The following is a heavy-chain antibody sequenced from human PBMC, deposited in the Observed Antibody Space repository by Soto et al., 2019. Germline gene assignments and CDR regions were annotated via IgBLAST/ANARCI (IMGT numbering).Heavy chain of an antibody. V-gene: IGHV4-59*08. CDR3: LSLRPTPLAMDV. D-gene: IGHD3-16*01. CDR1: GGSISRYC. CDR2: IYYSGST. Sequence: PQTRRDPWSGSGGSISRYCWRGFRQPPGKGLEWIGYIYYSGSTNYNPSLKSRVTISVDTSQNQFSLKLSSVTAADTAVYYCLSLRPTPLAMDV. J-gene: IGHJ6*01.